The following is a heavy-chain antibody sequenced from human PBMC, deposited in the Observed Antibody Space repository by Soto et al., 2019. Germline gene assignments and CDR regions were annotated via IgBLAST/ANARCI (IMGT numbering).Heavy chain of an antibody. CDR3: ARDPFDYYGSGSPASRFDY. Sequence: GGSLRLSCAASGFTFSSYGMHWVRQAPGKRLEWVAVIWYDGSNKYYADSVKGRFTISRDNSKNTLYLQMNSLRAEDTAVYYCARDPFDYYGSGSPASRFDYWGQGTLVTVSS. D-gene: IGHD3-10*01. CDR2: IWYDGSNK. J-gene: IGHJ4*02. CDR1: GFTFSSYG. V-gene: IGHV3-33*01.